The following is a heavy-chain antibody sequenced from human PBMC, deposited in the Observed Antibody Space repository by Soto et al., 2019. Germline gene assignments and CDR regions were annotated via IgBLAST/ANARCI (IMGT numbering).Heavy chain of an antibody. CDR1: RFTFSHYA. V-gene: IGHV3-30*18. J-gene: IGHJ4*02. Sequence: QVQLVESGGSVVQPGRSLRLSCAASRFTFSHYAMNWVRQAPGKGLEWVALMPYDGSNEYYADSVKGRFTISRDNSKNTLYLQMNSLRAEDTAVYYCAKDGSHNFDYWGQGTLVTVSS. CDR3: AKDGSHNFDY. D-gene: IGHD1-26*01. CDR2: MPYDGSNE.